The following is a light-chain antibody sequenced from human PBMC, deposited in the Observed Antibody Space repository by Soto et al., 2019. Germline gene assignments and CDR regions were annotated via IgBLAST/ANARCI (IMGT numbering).Light chain of an antibody. CDR3: QRYDSLRT. CDR1: QSVSNNY. CDR2: GAS. Sequence: EIVLTQSPGTLSLSPGERTTLSCRASQSVSNNYLAWYQQKPGQAPRLLIYGASNRATGIPDRFSGSGYGKDFTLTITRLGPEDFAMYYCQRYDSLRTFGQGTTV. J-gene: IGKJ1*01. V-gene: IGKV3-20*01.